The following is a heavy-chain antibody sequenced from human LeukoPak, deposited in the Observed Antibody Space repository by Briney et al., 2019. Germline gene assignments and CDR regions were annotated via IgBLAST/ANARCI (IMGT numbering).Heavy chain of an antibody. CDR3: ARPPITIFDGMDV. CDR1: GGSISSSSYY. J-gene: IGHJ6*02. V-gene: IGHV4-39*01. Sequence: PSETLSLTCTVSGGSISSSSYYWGWIRQPPGKGLEWIGSIYYSGSTYYNPSLKSRVTISLDTSKNQFSLKLSSVTAADTAVYYCARPPITIFDGMDVWGQGTTVTVSS. CDR2: IYYSGST. D-gene: IGHD3-3*01.